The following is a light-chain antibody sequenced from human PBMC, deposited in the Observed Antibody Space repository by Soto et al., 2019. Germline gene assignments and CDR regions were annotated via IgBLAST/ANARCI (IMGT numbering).Light chain of an antibody. V-gene: IGLV2-14*01. CDR2: EVS. Sequence: QSALTQPASVSGSPGQSITISCTGTSSDVGGYNFVSWYQQHPGKAPKLMIYEVSNRPSGVSNRFSGSKSGNTASLNISGLQAEDEADYYCSSSTSTTTVFGGGTQLTVL. CDR1: SSDVGGYNF. CDR3: SSSTSTTTV. J-gene: IGLJ3*02.